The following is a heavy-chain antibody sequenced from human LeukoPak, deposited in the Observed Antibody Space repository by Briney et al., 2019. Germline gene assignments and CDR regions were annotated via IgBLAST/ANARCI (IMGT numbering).Heavy chain of an antibody. V-gene: IGHV3-49*03. CDR1: GLTFGDYA. CDR3: TRDLELEEAFDI. Sequence: GGSLRLSCTASGLTFGDYAMSWFRQAPGKGLEWVGFIRSKAYGGTTEYAASVNGRFTISRDDSKSIAYLQMNSLKTEDTAVYYCTRDLELEEAFDIWGQGTMVTVSS. D-gene: IGHD1-26*01. J-gene: IGHJ3*02. CDR2: IRSKAYGGTT.